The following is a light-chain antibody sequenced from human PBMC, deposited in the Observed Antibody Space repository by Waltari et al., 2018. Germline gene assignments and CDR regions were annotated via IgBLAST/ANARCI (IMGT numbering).Light chain of an antibody. CDR1: SSDIGHDTS. CDR3: SSFTTRRTWV. Sequence: QSALTQPPSVSGSPGQSITISCTGTSSDIGHDTSASWYQQLPGKAPKLIIYDVSTRPSGFSHRFSGSKSGNSASLTISGLQPDDEAGYYCSSFTTRRTWVFGGGTKLTVL. V-gene: IGLV2-14*01. J-gene: IGLJ3*02. CDR2: DVS.